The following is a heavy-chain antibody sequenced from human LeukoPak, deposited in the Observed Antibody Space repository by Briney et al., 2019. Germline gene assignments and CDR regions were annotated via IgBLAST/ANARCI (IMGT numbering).Heavy chain of an antibody. Sequence: ASVKVSCKASGYTFTDYYMHWVRQAPGQGLERMGWINPNSGDTNHAQNFQGRVTLTRDTSISSAYMELSSLRSDDSAVHYCAGEYCSGGSCRQGFDYWGQGTLVTVSS. CDR1: GYTFTDYY. CDR3: AGEYCSGGSCRQGFDY. J-gene: IGHJ4*02. CDR2: INPNSGDT. D-gene: IGHD2-15*01. V-gene: IGHV1-2*02.